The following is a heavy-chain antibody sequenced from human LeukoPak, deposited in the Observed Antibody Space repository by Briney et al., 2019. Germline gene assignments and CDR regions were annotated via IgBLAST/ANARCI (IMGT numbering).Heavy chain of an antibody. CDR1: GGTFSSYA. D-gene: IGHD5-24*01. V-gene: IGHV1-69*04. CDR3: AREVDRDGYLHSNWFDP. Sequence: ASVKVCCKASGGTFSSYAISWVRQAPGQGLEWMGRIIPILGIANYAQKFQGRVTITADKSTSTAYMELSSLRSEDTAVYYCAREVDRDGYLHSNWFDPWGQGTLVTVSS. J-gene: IGHJ5*02. CDR2: IIPILGIA.